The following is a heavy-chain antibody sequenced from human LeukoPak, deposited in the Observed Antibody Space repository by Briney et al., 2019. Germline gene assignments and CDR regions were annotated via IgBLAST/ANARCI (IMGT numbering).Heavy chain of an antibody. J-gene: IGHJ6*02. CDR3: AKVVPAAISSIAARPRGDYYYGMDV. V-gene: IGHV4-34*01. CDR2: INHSGST. CDR1: GGSFSGYY. Sequence: PSETLSLTCAVYGGSFSGYYWSWIRQPPGKGLEWIGEINHSGSTNYNPSLKSRVTISVDTSKNQFSLKPSSVTAADTAVYYCAKVVPAAISSIAARPRGDYYYGMDVWGQGTTVTVSS. D-gene: IGHD6-6*01.